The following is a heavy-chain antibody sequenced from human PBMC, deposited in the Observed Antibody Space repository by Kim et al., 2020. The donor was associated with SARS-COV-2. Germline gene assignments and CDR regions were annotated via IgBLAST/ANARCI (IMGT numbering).Heavy chain of an antibody. CDR1: GGSFSGYY. V-gene: IGHV4-34*01. J-gene: IGHJ4*02. CDR2: INHSGST. Sequence: SETLSLTCAVYGGSFSGYYWSWIRQPPGKGLEWIGEINHSGSTNYNPSLKSRVTISVDTSKNQFSLKLSSVTAADTAVYYCARGPPYRNIVVVVAATLYYFDYWGQGTLVTVSS. CDR3: ARGPPYRNIVVVVAATLYYFDY. D-gene: IGHD2-15*01.